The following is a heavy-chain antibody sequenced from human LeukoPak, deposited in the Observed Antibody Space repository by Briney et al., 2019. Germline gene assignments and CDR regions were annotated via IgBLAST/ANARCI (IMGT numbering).Heavy chain of an antibody. Sequence: GGSLRLSCAASGFTFDDYAMHWVRPAPGKGLEWVSGISWNSGSIGYADSVKGRFTISRDNAKTSLYLQMNSLRAEDTALYYCAKGGTEGPVYGSGSYPFDYWGQGTLVTVSS. D-gene: IGHD3-10*01. V-gene: IGHV3-9*01. CDR2: ISWNSGSI. CDR1: GFTFDDYA. J-gene: IGHJ4*02. CDR3: AKGGTEGPVYGSGSYPFDY.